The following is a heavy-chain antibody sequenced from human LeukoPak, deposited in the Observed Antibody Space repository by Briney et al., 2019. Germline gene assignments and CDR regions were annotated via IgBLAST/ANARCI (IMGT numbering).Heavy chain of an antibody. CDR2: ISSSSSTI. D-gene: IGHD2-15*01. Sequence: PGGSLRLSSAASGFTFSSYSMNWVRQAPGKGLEWVSYISSSSSTIYYADSVKGRFTISRDNAKNSLYLQMNSLRAEDTAVYYCARPGPVVPAALIFGEAFDIWGQGTVVTVSS. J-gene: IGHJ3*02. CDR3: ARPGPVVPAALIFGEAFDI. V-gene: IGHV3-48*04. CDR1: GFTFSSYS.